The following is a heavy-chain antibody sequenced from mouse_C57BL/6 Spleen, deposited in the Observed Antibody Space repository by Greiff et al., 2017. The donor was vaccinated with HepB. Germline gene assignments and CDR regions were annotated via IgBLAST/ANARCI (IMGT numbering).Heavy chain of an antibody. CDR3: ATSDGPYYAMDY. D-gene: IGHD2-3*01. CDR2: ISSGSSTI. V-gene: IGHV5-17*01. Sequence: EVKLVESGGGLVKPGGSLKLSCAASGFTFSDYGMHWVRQAPEKGLEWVAYISSGSSTIYYADTVKGRFTISRDNAKNTLFLQMTSLRSEDTAMYYCATSDGPYYAMDYWGQGTSVTVSS. CDR1: GFTFSDYG. J-gene: IGHJ4*01.